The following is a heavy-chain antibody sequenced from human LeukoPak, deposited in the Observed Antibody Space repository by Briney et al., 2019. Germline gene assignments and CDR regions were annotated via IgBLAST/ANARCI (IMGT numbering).Heavy chain of an antibody. CDR1: GGTFSSYA. D-gene: IGHD5-18*01. J-gene: IGHJ5*02. Sequence: GASVKVSCKASGGTFSSYAISWVRQAPGQGLEWMGGTIPIFGTANYAQKFQGRVTITADESTSTAYMELSSLRSEDTAVYYCAREGDTAKQSNWSAPGGREPLVTVSS. V-gene: IGHV1-69*01. CDR3: AREGDTAKQSNWSAP. CDR2: TIPIFGTA.